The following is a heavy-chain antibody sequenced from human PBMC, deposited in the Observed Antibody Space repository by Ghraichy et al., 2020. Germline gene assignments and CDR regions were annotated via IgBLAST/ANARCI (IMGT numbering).Heavy chain of an antibody. J-gene: IGHJ5*02. V-gene: IGHV4-38-2*02. CDR2: IYHSGST. CDR1: GYSISSGYY. Sequence: SQTLSLTCTVSGYSISSGYYWGWIRQPPGKGLEWIGSIYHSGSTYYNPSLKSRVTISVDTSKNQFSLKLSSVTAADTAVYYCARLQWELLRWFDPWGQGTLVTVSS. D-gene: IGHD1-26*01. CDR3: ARLQWELLRWFDP.